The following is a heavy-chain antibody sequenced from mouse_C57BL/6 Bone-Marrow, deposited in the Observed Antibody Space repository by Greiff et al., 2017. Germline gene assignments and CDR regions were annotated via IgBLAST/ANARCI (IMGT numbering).Heavy chain of an antibody. CDR3: ARGCDYYAMDY. CDR2: ISDGGSYT. V-gene: IGHV5-4*01. Sequence: VQLKESGGGLVKPGGSLKLSCAASGFTFSSYAMSWVRQTPEKRLEWVATISDGGSYTYYPDNVKGRFTISRDNAKNNLYLQMSHLKSEDTAMYYCARGCDYYAMDYWGQGTSVTVSS. D-gene: IGHD2-13*01. CDR1: GFTFSSYA. J-gene: IGHJ4*01.